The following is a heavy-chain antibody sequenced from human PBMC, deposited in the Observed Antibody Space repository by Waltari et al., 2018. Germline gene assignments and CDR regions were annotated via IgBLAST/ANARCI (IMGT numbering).Heavy chain of an antibody. V-gene: IGHV4-39*07. CDR1: GGSIGSSSYY. D-gene: IGHD5-12*01. J-gene: IGHJ4*02. CDR2: IYYSGST. Sequence: QLQLQESGPGLVKPSETLSLTCTVSGGSIGSSSYYLGWIRQPPGKGLEWIGSIYYSGSTYYNPSLKSRVTISVDTSKNQFSLKLSSVTAADTAVYYCARGTVEMATNDYWGQGTLVTVSS. CDR3: ARGTVEMATNDY.